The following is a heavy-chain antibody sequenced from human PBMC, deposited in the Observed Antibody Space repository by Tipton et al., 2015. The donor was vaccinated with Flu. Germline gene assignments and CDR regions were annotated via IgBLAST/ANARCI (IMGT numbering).Heavy chain of an antibody. CDR2: IIPIFGTA. V-gene: IGHV1-69*01. J-gene: IGHJ6*02. Sequence: QVQLVQSGAEVKKPGSSVKVSCKASGGTFSSYAISWVRQAPGQGLEWMGGIIPIFGTANYAQKFQGRVTITADESTSTAYMELSSLRSEDTAVYYCARDADPDRITMIKGAYYYYGMDVWGQGTTVTVSS. D-gene: IGHD3-22*01. CDR1: GGTFSSYA. CDR3: ARDADPDRITMIKGAYYYYGMDV.